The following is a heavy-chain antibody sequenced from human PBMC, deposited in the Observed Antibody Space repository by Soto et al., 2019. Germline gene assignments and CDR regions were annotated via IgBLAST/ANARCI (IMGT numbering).Heavy chain of an antibody. J-gene: IGHJ6*02. D-gene: IGHD3-22*01. CDR3: ARAAHYYDSSGYYGPYYYYGMDV. CDR2: IYSGGST. CDR1: GFTVSSNY. Sequence: EVQLVETGGGLIQPGGSLRLSCAASGFTVSSNYMSWVRQAPGKGLEWVSVIYSGGSTYYADSVKGRFTISRDNSKNTLYIQMNSLRAEDTAVYYGARAAHYYDSSGYYGPYYYYGMDVWGQGTTVTVSS. V-gene: IGHV3-53*02.